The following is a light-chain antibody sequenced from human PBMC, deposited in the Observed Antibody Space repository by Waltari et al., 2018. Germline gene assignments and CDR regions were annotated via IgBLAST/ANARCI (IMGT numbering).Light chain of an antibody. CDR1: HSISTW. J-gene: IGKJ3*01. Sequence: DIQMTQSPSTLSASVGDRVTITCRASHSISTWLAWYQQKPGKAPKLLIYEASSLGNGVPSRFSGSGSGTEFTLTISSLQPDDCATYYCQQFNTYPIPFGRGTKVDIK. CDR3: QQFNTYPIP. V-gene: IGKV1-5*03. CDR2: EAS.